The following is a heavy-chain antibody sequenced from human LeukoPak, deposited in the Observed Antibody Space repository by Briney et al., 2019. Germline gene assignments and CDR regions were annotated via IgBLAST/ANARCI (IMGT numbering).Heavy chain of an antibody. CDR2: INHSGST. CDR1: GGSFSGYY. J-gene: IGHJ4*02. Sequence: SETLSLTCAVYGGSFSGYYWSWIRQPPGKGLEWIGEINHSGSTNYNPSLKSRVTISVDTSKNQFSLKVSPVTAADTAVYYCARVIQLWSKWVFDYWGQGTLVTVSS. CDR3: ARVIQLWSKWVFDY. V-gene: IGHV4-34*01. D-gene: IGHD5-18*01.